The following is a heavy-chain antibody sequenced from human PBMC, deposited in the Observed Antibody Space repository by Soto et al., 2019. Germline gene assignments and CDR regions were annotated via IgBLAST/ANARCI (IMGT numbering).Heavy chain of an antibody. Sequence: QVRLVQSGAEVKKPGGSVKVSCKASGYTFTSYGIIWVRQAPGQGLEWMGWISAYNGNTNYAQKLQCRVIMTTDTSTSTAYMELRSLRSDDTAVYYCSTDSGFDAFDIWGQGTMVTVSS. CDR3: STDSGFDAFDI. J-gene: IGHJ3*02. CDR1: GYTFTSYG. D-gene: IGHD3-22*01. V-gene: IGHV1-18*04. CDR2: ISAYNGNT.